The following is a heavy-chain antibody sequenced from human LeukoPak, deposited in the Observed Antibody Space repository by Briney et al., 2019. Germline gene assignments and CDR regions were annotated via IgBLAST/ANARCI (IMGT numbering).Heavy chain of an antibody. CDR3: ARSRVGAAPFNWFDP. CDR2: IYYSGST. Sequence: PSETLSLTCTVSGGSISSSSYYWGWIRQPPGKGLEWIGSIYYSGSTYYNPSLKSRVTISVDTSKNQFSLKLSSVTAADTAVYYCARSRVGAAPFNWFDPWGQGTLVTVSS. V-gene: IGHV4-39*07. J-gene: IGHJ5*02. CDR1: GGSISSSSYY. D-gene: IGHD1-26*01.